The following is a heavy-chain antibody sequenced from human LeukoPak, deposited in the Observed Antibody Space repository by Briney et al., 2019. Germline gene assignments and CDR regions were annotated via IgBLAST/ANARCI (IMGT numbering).Heavy chain of an antibody. CDR1: GFTFSSYG. CDR2: ISGSGGST. V-gene: IGHV3-23*01. J-gene: IGHJ4*02. CDR3: AKVFRSHFLGGKRAYYFDY. D-gene: IGHD3-16*01. Sequence: PGGTLRLSCAASGFTFSSYGMSWVRQAPGKGLEWVSAISGSGGSTYYADSVKGRFTISRDNSKNTLYLQMNSLRAEDTAVYYCAKVFRSHFLGGKRAYYFDYWGQGTLVTVSS.